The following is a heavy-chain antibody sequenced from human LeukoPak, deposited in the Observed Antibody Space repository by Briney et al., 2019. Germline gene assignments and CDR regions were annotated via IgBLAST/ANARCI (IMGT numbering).Heavy chain of an antibody. Sequence: ASVKVSCKASGGTFSSYAISWVRQAPGQGLEWMGGIIPIFGTANYAQKFQGRVTITADESTSTAYMELSSLRSEDTAVYYCARNQVAGTPGRYYYYGKDVWGQGTTVTVSS. CDR1: GGTFSSYA. J-gene: IGHJ6*02. CDR3: ARNQVAGTPGRYYYYGKDV. CDR2: IIPIFGTA. V-gene: IGHV1-69*13. D-gene: IGHD6-19*01.